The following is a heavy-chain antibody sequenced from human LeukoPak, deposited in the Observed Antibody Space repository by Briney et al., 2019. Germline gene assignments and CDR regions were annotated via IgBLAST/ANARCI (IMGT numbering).Heavy chain of an antibody. CDR1: AFSLSTSGVG. CDR2: IYWNDDK. CDR3: ARDTGRQYYYDSSGYYFDY. J-gene: IGHJ4*02. V-gene: IGHV2-5*01. D-gene: IGHD3-22*01. Sequence: SGPTLVNPTQTLTLTCTFSAFSLSTSGVGVGWIRQPPGKALEWLALIYWNDDKRYSPSLKSRLTITKDTSKNQVVLTMTNMDPVDTATYYCARDTGRQYYYDSSGYYFDYWGQGTLVTVSS.